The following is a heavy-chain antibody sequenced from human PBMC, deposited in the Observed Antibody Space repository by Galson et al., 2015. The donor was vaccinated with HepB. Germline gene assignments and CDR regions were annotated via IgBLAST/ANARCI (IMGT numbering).Heavy chain of an antibody. Sequence: ETLSLTCTVSGGSISSSGYYWGWIRQPPGKGLEWIGSIYYSGSTYYNPSLKSRVTLSVDTSKNQFSLKLSSVTAADTAVYYCASYRDGQWLARFDYWGQGTLVTVSS. J-gene: IGHJ4*02. V-gene: IGHV4-39*01. CDR1: GGSISSSGYY. D-gene: IGHD6-19*01. CDR2: IYYSGST. CDR3: ASYRDGQWLARFDY.